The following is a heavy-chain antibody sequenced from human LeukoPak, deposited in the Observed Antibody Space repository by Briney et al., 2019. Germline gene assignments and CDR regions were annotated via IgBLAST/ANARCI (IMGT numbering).Heavy chain of an antibody. CDR2: ISGSGGST. CDR1: GFTVSSNY. D-gene: IGHD6-19*01. V-gene: IGHV3-23*01. J-gene: IGHJ4*02. CDR3: AKGKDSSGWYLVFDY. Sequence: GGSLRLSCAASGFTVSSNYMIWVRQAPGKGLEWVSAISGSGGSTYYADSVKGRFTISRDNSKNTLYLQMNSLRAEDTAVYYCAKGKDSSGWYLVFDYWGQGTLVTVSS.